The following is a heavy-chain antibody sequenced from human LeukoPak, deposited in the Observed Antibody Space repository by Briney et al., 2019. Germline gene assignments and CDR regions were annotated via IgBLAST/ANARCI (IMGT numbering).Heavy chain of an antibody. J-gene: IGHJ4*02. Sequence: GGSLRLSCAASGFTFSSYSMNWVRQAPGKGLEWVSHISSSSSTIYYADSVKGRFTISRDNAKNSLYLQMNSLGAEDTAVYYCAREYYYDSSGYYSGPPRLDYWGQGTLVTVSS. D-gene: IGHD3-22*01. CDR1: GFTFSSYS. CDR2: ISSSSSTI. V-gene: IGHV3-48*01. CDR3: AREYYYDSSGYYSGPPRLDY.